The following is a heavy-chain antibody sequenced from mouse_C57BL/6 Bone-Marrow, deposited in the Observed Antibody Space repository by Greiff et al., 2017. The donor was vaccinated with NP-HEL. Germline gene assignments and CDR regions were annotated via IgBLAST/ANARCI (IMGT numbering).Heavy chain of an antibody. CDR2: IDPSDSYT. CDR3: AREMITTVVDYYAMDY. D-gene: IGHD1-1*01. V-gene: IGHV1-69*01. Sequence: VQLQQPGAELVMPGASVKLSCKASGYTFTSYWMHWVKQRSGQGLEWIGEIDPSDSYTNYNQKFKGKSTLTVDKSSSTAYMQLSSLTSEDSAVYYCAREMITTVVDYYAMDYWGQGTSVTVSS. CDR1: GYTFTSYW. J-gene: IGHJ4*01.